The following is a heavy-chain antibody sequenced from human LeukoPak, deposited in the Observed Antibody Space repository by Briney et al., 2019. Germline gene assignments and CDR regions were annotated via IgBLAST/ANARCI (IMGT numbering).Heavy chain of an antibody. Sequence: GGSLRLSCAASGFTFSSYGMHWVRQAPGKGLEWVAVISYDGSNKYYADSVKGRFTISRDNSKNTLYLQMNSLRAEDTAVYYCAGGFGELGDFDYWGQGTLVTVSS. J-gene: IGHJ4*02. CDR2: ISYDGSNK. CDR1: GFTFSSYG. CDR3: AGGFGELGDFDY. V-gene: IGHV3-30*03. D-gene: IGHD3-10*01.